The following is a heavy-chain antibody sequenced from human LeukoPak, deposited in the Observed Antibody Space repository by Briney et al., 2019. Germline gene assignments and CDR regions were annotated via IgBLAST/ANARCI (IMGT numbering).Heavy chain of an antibody. J-gene: IGHJ4*02. D-gene: IGHD6-13*01. CDR3: SKGGSSWSRWDY. CDR1: GFTFSSYA. Sequence: PGGSLRLSCAASGFTFSSYAMSWVRQAPGKGLEWVSGISGSGGSTYYADSVKGRFTISRDNSNNALYLQMNSPRAEDTAVYFCSKGGSSWSRWDYWGQGTLVTVSS. V-gene: IGHV3-23*01. CDR2: ISGSGGST.